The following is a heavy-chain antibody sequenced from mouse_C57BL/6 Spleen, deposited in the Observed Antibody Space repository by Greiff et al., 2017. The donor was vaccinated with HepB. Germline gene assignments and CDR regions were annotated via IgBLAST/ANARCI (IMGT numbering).Heavy chain of an antibody. CDR3: ARVSLLLRYLDY. Sequence: QVQLQQPGAELVKPGASVKMSCKASGYTFTSYWITWVKQRPGQGLEWIGDIYPGSGSTNYNEKFKSKATLTVDTSSSTAYMQLSSLTSEDSAVYYCARVSLLLRYLDYWGQGTTLTVSS. J-gene: IGHJ2*01. V-gene: IGHV1-55*01. CDR1: GYTFTSYW. D-gene: IGHD1-1*01. CDR2: IYPGSGST.